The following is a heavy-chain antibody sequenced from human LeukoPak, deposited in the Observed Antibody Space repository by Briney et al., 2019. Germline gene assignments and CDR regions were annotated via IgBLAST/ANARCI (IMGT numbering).Heavy chain of an antibody. V-gene: IGHV3-30*03. CDR1: GFTFSTYG. J-gene: IGHJ6*03. CDR3: ARVRDTALVKYYYMDV. Sequence: GGSLRLSCAASGFTFSTYGIHWVRQAPGKGLEWVAVISYDGSDKYYADSVKGRFTISRDDSKNTVSLQMNSLRGDDTAVYYCARVRDTALVKYYYMDVWGEGTTVTVSS. CDR2: ISYDGSDK. D-gene: IGHD5-18*01.